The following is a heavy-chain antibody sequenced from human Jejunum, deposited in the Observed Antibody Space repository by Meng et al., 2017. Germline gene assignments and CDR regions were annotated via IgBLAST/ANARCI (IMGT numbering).Heavy chain of an antibody. J-gene: IGHJ4*02. D-gene: IGHD2-2*01. CDR2: AYYSGST. CDR1: GGSITSHPYY. V-gene: IGHV4-39*01. CDR3: ARNCTNTRCSHRGFDN. Sequence: QLQLQESGPGLVKPSETLSLTCTGSGGSITSHPYYWAWIRHPPGKGLEWIGSAYYSGSTYYNPSLRSRVTISVDTSKNQFSLRLSSVTASDTALYYCARNCTNTRCSHRGFDNWGQGSLVTVSS.